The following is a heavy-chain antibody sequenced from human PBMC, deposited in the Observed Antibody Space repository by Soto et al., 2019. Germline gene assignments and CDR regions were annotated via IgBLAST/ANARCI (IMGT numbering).Heavy chain of an antibody. D-gene: IGHD3-10*01. J-gene: IGHJ4*02. CDR3: ARVRGFGELLD. Sequence: QVQLQESGPGLVKPSQTLSLTCTVSGDSISSGGYYWTWIRQHSGKGLEWIGYIYYSGSTYYNPSLKSRVTISVDTSKNQFSLKLSSVTAADTAVYYCARVRGFGELLDWGQGTLVTVSS. V-gene: IGHV4-31*03. CDR1: GDSISSGGYY. CDR2: IYYSGST.